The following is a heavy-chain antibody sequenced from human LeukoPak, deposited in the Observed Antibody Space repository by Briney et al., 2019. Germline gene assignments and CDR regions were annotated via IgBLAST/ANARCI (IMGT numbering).Heavy chain of an antibody. D-gene: IGHD3-10*01. CDR2: IIPILGTA. CDR3: ASNYYGSGSYRGPLMY. Sequence: ASVKVSCKASGGTFSSYAISWVRQAPGQGLEWMGGIIPILGTANYAQKFQGRVTITADESTSTAYMELSSLRSEDTAVYYCASNYYGSGSYRGPLMYWGQGTLVTVSS. J-gene: IGHJ4*02. CDR1: GGTFSSYA. V-gene: IGHV1-69*13.